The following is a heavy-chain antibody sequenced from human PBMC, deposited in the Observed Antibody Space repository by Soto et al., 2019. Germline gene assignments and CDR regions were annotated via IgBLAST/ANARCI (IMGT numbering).Heavy chain of an antibody. CDR1: GGSISPYH. CDR2: IYYSGST. J-gene: IGHJ4*02. Sequence: SETLSLTCTVSGGSISPYHWSWIRQPPGKGLEWIGYIYYSGSTNYNPSLKSRVTISVDTSKNQFSLELSSVTAADTAVYYCAREGGKYSYGFSPFDYWGQGTLVTVSS. D-gene: IGHD5-18*01. CDR3: AREGGKYSYGFSPFDY. V-gene: IGHV4-59*01.